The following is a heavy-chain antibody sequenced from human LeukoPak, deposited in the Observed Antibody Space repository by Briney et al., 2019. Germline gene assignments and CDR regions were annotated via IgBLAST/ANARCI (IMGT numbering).Heavy chain of an antibody. CDR3: AKDERNWNYNLASQTYD. D-gene: IGHD1-7*01. V-gene: IGHV3-7*01. Sequence: SGGSLRLSCAASGFTFSNYWMTWVRQAPGKGLEWVANIKQDGSEKYYVDSVKGRFTISRDNAKNSLYLQMNSLRAEDTAMYYCAKDERNWNYNLASQTYDWGQGTLVTVSS. J-gene: IGHJ4*02. CDR1: GFTFSNYW. CDR2: IKQDGSEK.